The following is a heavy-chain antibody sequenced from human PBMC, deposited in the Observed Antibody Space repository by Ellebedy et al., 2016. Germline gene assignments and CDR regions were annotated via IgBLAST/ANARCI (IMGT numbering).Heavy chain of an antibody. CDR2: IKEDGSFT. D-gene: IGHD3-10*01. CDR3: LSVGAQC. V-gene: IGHV3-74*01. CDR1: GFSVSSNY. Sequence: GESLKISCVVSGFSVSSNYLSWVRQAPGKGLVWVAAIKEDGSFTAHADSVKGRFTISRDNAKNTVYLQMNSLRAEDTALYYCLSVGAQCWGQGTLVTVSS. J-gene: IGHJ4*02.